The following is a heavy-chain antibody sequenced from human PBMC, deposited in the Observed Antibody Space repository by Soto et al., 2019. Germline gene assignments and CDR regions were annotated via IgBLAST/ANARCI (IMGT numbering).Heavy chain of an antibody. J-gene: IGHJ5*01. CDR1: GFTLSSFE. CDR2: ISSSGGVI. CDR3: ARSADKGWSNWLDS. D-gene: IGHD6-25*01. Sequence: PGGSLRLSCAASGFTLSSFEMNWVRQAPGEGLEWLSYISSSGGVIYYADSVKGRFTISRDTAKNLLNLEMNSLRPDDTATYFCARSADKGWSNWLDSWGQGTLVTVSS. V-gene: IGHV3-48*03.